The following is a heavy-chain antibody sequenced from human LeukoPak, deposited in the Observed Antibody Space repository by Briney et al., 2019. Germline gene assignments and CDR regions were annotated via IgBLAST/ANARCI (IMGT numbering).Heavy chain of an antibody. CDR2: IRYDGSNK. CDR3: AKNDIVVVVAAPLN. CDR1: GFTFSSYS. J-gene: IGHJ4*02. D-gene: IGHD2-15*01. V-gene: IGHV3-30*02. Sequence: GGSLRLSCAASGFTFSSYSMNWVRQAPGKGLEWVAFIRYDGSNKYYADSVKGRFTISRDNSKNTLYLQMNSLRAEDTAVYYCAKNDIVVVVAAPLNWGQGTLVTASS.